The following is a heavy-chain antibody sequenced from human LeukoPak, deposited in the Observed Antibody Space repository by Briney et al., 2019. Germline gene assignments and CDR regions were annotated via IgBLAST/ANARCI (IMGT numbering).Heavy chain of an antibody. J-gene: IGHJ6*03. Sequence: ASVKVSCKASGYTFTSYDINWVRQATGQGLEWMGWMNPNSGNTGYAQKFQGRVTMTRNTPISTAYMELSSLRSEDTAVYYCARGPSGSWSSRVRYMDVWGKGTTVTVSS. CDR3: ARGPSGSWSSRVRYMDV. CDR2: MNPNSGNT. CDR1: GYTFTSYD. D-gene: IGHD6-13*01. V-gene: IGHV1-8*01.